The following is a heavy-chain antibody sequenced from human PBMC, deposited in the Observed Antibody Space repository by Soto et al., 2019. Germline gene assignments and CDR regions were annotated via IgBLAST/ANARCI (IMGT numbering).Heavy chain of an antibody. CDR2: ISGSGGST. Sequence: EVQLLESGGGLVQPGGSLRLSCAASGFTFSSYAMSWVRQAPGKGLEWVSAISGSGGSTYYADSVKGRFTISRDNSKNTLYLQMNSLRAEDTAVYYCANWLSSGHPYYYYYGMDVWGQGTTVTVSS. J-gene: IGHJ6*02. V-gene: IGHV3-23*01. D-gene: IGHD6-19*01. CDR3: ANWLSSGHPYYYYYGMDV. CDR1: GFTFSSYA.